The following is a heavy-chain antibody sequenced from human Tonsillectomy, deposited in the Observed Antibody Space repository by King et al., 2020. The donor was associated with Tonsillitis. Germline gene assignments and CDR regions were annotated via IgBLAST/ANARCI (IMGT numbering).Heavy chain of an antibody. D-gene: IGHD2-2*01. CDR3: ATSSTSWIFDY. CDR1: GYSISSGYY. J-gene: IGHJ4*02. CDR2: IYHSGST. Sequence: LQLQESGPGLVKPSETLSLTCAVSGYSISSGYYWGWIRQPPGKGLEWIGSIYHSGSTYYNPSLKSRVTISVDTSKNQFSLKLSSVTAADTAVYYCATSSTSWIFDYWGQGTLVTVSS. V-gene: IGHV4-38-2*01.